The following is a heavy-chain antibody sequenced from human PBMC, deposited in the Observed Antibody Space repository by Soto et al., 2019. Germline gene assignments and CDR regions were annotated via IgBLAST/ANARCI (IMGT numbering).Heavy chain of an antibody. CDR2: INPSGGST. J-gene: IGHJ4*02. CDR1: GYTFTSYD. CDR3: AGYSSSWDDY. V-gene: IGHV1-46*01. D-gene: IGHD6-13*01. Sequence: GASVKVSCKASGYTFTSYDINWVRQATGQGLEWMGIINPSGGSTSYAQKFQGRVTMTRDTSTSTVYMELSSLRSEDTAVYYCAGYSSSWDDYWGQGTLVTVSS.